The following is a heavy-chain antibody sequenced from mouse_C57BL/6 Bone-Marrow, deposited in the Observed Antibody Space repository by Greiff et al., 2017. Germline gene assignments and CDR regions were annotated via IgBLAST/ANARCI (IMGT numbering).Heavy chain of an antibody. V-gene: IGHV2-3*01. CDR1: GFSLPSYG. Sequence: VKLQESGPGLVAPSQSLSITCTVSGFSLPSYGVSWVRQPPGKGLEWLGVIWGVGSTNYHSALISRLSISKDNSKSQVFLKLNSLQTDDTATYYCAKPGITTVVATDYAMDYWGQGTSVTVSS. J-gene: IGHJ4*01. D-gene: IGHD1-1*01. CDR3: AKPGITTVVATDYAMDY. CDR2: IWGVGST.